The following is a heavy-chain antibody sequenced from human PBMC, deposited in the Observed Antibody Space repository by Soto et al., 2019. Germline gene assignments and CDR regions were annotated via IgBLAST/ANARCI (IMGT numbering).Heavy chain of an antibody. CDR2: IIPIFGAP. J-gene: IGHJ4*02. D-gene: IGHD3-3*01. V-gene: IGHV1-69*01. CDR3: AGSPEWSYALNEAVIRTFGFY. CDR1: GDTFSKYA. Sequence: QVRPVQSGTEVKKPGSSVKGSCQASGDTFSKYAISWVRQAPGQGLEWMGGIIPIFGAPNHAQKFQGRVKITAEESTTTVYMELTRPTSEDTAVYYCAGSPEWSYALNEAVIRTFGFYWGQGTLVTVSS.